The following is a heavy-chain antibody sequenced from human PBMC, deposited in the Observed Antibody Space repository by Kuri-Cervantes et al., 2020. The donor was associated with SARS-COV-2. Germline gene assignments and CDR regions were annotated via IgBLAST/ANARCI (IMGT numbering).Heavy chain of an antibody. CDR2: IYYSGST. D-gene: IGHD4-17*01. J-gene: IGHJ4*02. Sequence: ESLKISCAASGFTFSSYWMSWVRQAPGKGLEWIGYIYYSGSTNYNPSLKSRVTISVDTSKNQFSLKLSSVTAADTAVYYCARHGTVYFDYWGQGTLVTVSS. CDR1: GFTFSSYW. V-gene: IGHV4-59*08. CDR3: ARHGTVYFDY.